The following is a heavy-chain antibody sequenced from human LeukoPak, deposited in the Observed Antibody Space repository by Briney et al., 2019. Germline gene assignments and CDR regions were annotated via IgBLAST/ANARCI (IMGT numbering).Heavy chain of an antibody. CDR3: ARSLIDYDILTGYYESHYFDY. Sequence: NPGGCLRLPCAASGFTFSSYSMNWVRQAPGKGLEWVSSISSRSSYIYYADSVKGRFTISRDNAKNSLYLQMNSLRAEDTAVYYCARSLIDYDILTGYYESHYFDYWGQGTLVTVSS. V-gene: IGHV3-21*01. D-gene: IGHD3-9*01. J-gene: IGHJ4*02. CDR1: GFTFSSYS. CDR2: ISSRSSYI.